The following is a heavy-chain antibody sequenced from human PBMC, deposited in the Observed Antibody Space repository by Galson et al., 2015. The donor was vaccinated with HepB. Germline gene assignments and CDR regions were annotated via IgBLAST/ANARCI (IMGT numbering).Heavy chain of an antibody. J-gene: IGHJ6*02. V-gene: IGHV3-48*03. CDR1: GFTFSSYE. D-gene: IGHD5-18*01. Sequence: SLRLSCAASGFTFSSYEMNWVRQAPGKGLEWVSYISSSGSTIYYADSVKGRFTISRDNAKNSLYLQMNSLRAEDTAVYYCARDTAMVYYYYGMDVWGQGTTVTVSS. CDR3: ARDTAMVYYYYGMDV. CDR2: ISSSGSTI.